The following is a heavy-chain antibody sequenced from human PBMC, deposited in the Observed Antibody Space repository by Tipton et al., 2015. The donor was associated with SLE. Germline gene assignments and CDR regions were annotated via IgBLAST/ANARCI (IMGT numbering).Heavy chain of an antibody. Sequence: TLSLTCTVSGGSISSSSYYWGWIRQYPGKGLEWIGCIYQSGSTNYNPSLQSRVTISRDPSKNQFSLKLISATAADTAVYYCARDQVGVGDFDYWSQGALVTVSS. CDR2: IYQSGST. CDR1: GGSISSSSYY. CDR3: ARDQVGVGDFDY. D-gene: IGHD3-16*01. J-gene: IGHJ4*02. V-gene: IGHV4-39*07.